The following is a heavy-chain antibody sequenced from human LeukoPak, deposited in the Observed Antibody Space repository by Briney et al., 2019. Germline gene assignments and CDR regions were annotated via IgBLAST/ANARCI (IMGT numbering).Heavy chain of an antibody. CDR3: ARGSYDSSGYTFDY. CDR1: GGSISSYY. Sequence: SETLSLTCTVSGGSISSYYWSWIRQPPGKGLEWIGYIYYSGSTNYNPPLKSRVTISVDTSKNQFSLKLSSVTAADTAVYYCARGSYDSSGYTFDYWGQGTLVTVSS. CDR2: IYYSGST. J-gene: IGHJ4*02. D-gene: IGHD3-22*01. V-gene: IGHV4-59*01.